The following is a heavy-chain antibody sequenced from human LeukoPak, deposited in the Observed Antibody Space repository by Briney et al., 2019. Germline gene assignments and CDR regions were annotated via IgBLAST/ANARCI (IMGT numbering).Heavy chain of an antibody. D-gene: IGHD2-2*01. CDR3: AKTGGARYCSSTSCYWFDP. V-gene: IGHV4-34*01. CDR1: GGSFSGYY. Sequence: PSETQSLTCAVYGGSFSGYYWSWIRQPPGKGLEWIGEINHSGSTNYNPSLKSRVTISVDTSKNQFSLKLSSVTAADTAVYYCAKTGGARYCSSTSCYWFDPWGQGTLVTVSS. J-gene: IGHJ5*02. CDR2: INHSGST.